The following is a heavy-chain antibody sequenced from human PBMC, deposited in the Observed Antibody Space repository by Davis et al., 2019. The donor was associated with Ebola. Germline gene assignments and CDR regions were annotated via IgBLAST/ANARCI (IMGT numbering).Heavy chain of an antibody. CDR1: GGSFSGYY. CDR3: ARGGPGYCSGGSCYRTHWFDP. Sequence: MPSETLSLTCAVYGGSFSGYYWSWIRQPPGKGLEWIGEINHSGSTNYNPSLKSRVTISVDTSKNQFSLKLSSVTAADTAVYYCARGGPGYCSGGSCYRTHWFDPWGQGTLVTVSS. J-gene: IGHJ5*02. V-gene: IGHV4-34*01. CDR2: INHSGST. D-gene: IGHD2-15*01.